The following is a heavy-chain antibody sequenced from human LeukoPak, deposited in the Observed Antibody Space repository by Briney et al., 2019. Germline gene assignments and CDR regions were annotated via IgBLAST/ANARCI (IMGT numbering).Heavy chain of an antibody. V-gene: IGHV3-21*01. CDR3: ARETPEYD. CDR1: GFTFSSHG. Sequence: PGGSLRLSCAGSGFTFSSHGMNWVRQAPGKGLEWVSFISYNSNYIFYADSVKGRFTISRDNAKNSLYLQMNSLRDEDTAVYYRARETPEYDWGQGTLVTVSS. CDR2: ISYNSNYI. D-gene: IGHD1-14*01. J-gene: IGHJ4*02.